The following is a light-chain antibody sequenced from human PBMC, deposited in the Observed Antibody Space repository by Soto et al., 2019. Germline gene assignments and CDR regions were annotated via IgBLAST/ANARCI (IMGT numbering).Light chain of an antibody. CDR3: QQYNSYSWT. J-gene: IGKJ1*01. CDR2: AAS. CDR1: QSISSY. V-gene: IGKV1-5*01. Sequence: DIQMTQSPSSLSASVGDRVTITCRASQSISSYLSWYQQKPGKAPKLLIYAASSLQSGVPSRFSGSGSGTEFTLTISSLQPDDFATYYCQQYNSYSWTFGQGTKV.